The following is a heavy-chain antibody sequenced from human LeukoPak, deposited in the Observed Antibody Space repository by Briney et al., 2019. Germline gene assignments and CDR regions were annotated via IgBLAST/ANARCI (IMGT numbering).Heavy chain of an antibody. D-gene: IGHD3-3*01. J-gene: IGHJ4*02. V-gene: IGHV3-7*01. CDR2: IKQDGSEK. CDR3: ARDLRITIFGVVIIYDY. CDR1: GFTFSSYW. Sequence: GGSLRLSCAASGFTFSSYWVSWVRQAPGKGLEWVANIKQDGSEKYYVDSVKGRFTISRDNAKNSLYLQMNSLRAEDTAVYYCARDLRITIFGVVIIYDYWGQGTLATVSS.